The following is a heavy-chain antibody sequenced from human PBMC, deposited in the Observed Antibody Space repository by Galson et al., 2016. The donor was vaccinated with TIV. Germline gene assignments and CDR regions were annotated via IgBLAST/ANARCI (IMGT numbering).Heavy chain of an antibody. CDR1: RNTFTSYD. J-gene: IGHJ6*03. Sequence: SVKVSCKASRNTFTSYDINWVRQAPGQGLEWMGWMHPNSGNGGSAQKFRGRLTMTRNISISTVSMELSSLRSEDTAVYYCATVHSGGGFFYFYYMDVWAKGTTVTVSS. CDR3: ATVHSGGGFFYFYYMDV. CDR2: MHPNSGNG. D-gene: IGHD3-3*01. V-gene: IGHV1-8*01.